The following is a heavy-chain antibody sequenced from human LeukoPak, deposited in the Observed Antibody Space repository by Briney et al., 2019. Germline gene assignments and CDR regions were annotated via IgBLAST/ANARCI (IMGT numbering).Heavy chain of an antibody. V-gene: IGHV3-21*01. J-gene: IGHJ4*02. Sequence: GGSLRLSCAASGFTFSSYAMSWVRQAPGKGLEWVAAISTTSGNIYYADSVKGRFTISRDNAKNSLYLQMNSLRVEDTALYYCARRAPSHDFDDWGQGTLDTVSS. CDR1: GFTFSSYA. CDR2: ISTTSGNI. CDR3: ARRAPSHDFDD.